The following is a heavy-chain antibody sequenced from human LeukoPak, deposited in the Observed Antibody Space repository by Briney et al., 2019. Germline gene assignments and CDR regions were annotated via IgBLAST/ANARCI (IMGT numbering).Heavy chain of an antibody. CDR1: GYTFTSYY. D-gene: IGHD6-19*01. V-gene: IGHV1-46*01. J-gene: IGHJ1*01. Sequence: ASVKVSCKASGYTFTSYYMHWVRQAPGQGLEWMGIINPSGGSASYAQKFQGRVTMTRDTSTSTVYMELSSLRSEDTAVYYCARYSVAGTGSEYFQHWGQGTLVTVSS. CDR2: INPSGGSA. CDR3: ARYSVAGTGSEYFQH.